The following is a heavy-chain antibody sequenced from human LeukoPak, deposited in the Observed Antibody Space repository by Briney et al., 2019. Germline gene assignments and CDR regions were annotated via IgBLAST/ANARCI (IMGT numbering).Heavy chain of an antibody. Sequence: PGGSLRLSCAASGFTFSSYAMHWVRQAPGKGLEYVSAISSNGGSTYYANSVKGRFTISRDNSKNTLYLQMGSLRAEDMAVYYCARDFSSSSGNWFDPWGQGTLFTVSS. V-gene: IGHV3-64*01. J-gene: IGHJ5*02. D-gene: IGHD6-6*01. CDR3: ARDFSSSSGNWFDP. CDR1: GFTFSSYA. CDR2: ISSNGGST.